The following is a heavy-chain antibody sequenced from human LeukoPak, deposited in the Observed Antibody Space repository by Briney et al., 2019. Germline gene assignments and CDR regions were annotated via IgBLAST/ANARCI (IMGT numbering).Heavy chain of an antibody. CDR1: GYTFTSYG. CDR3: ARADVGYSSGWAAFDI. Sequence: ASVKVSCKASGYTFTSYGISLVRQAPGQGLEWMGWISAYNGNTNYAQKLQGRVTMTTDTSTSTAYMELRSLRSDDTAVYYCARADVGYSSGWAAFDIWGQGTMVTVSS. V-gene: IGHV1-18*01. CDR2: ISAYNGNT. J-gene: IGHJ3*02. D-gene: IGHD6-19*01.